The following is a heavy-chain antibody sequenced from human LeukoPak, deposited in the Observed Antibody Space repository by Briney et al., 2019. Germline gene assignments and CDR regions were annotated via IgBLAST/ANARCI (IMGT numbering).Heavy chain of an antibody. CDR1: GYTFTGYY. CDR2: INPNSGGT. D-gene: IGHD6-19*01. V-gene: IGHV1-2*02. J-gene: IGHJ4*02. Sequence: GASVKVSCKASGYTFTGYYMHWVRQAPGQGLEWMGWINPNSGGTNYAQKFQGRVTMTRDTSISTAYMELSRLRSDDTAVYYCARGRHGRSTGYSSGWYAYWGQGTLVTVSS. CDR3: ARGRHGRSTGYSSGWYAY.